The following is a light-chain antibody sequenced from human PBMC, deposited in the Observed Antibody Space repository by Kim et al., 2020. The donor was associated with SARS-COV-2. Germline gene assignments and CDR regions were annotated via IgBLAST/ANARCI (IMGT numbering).Light chain of an antibody. V-gene: IGLV3-1*01. J-gene: IGLJ1*01. Sequence: VYPGQTASSYCSGHKADLKYACWYQQKPGQSHVLVIYKDSKRPSGIPERFSGSNSGNTVTLTISGTQTMDEADYYCQAWDTTAFYVFGTGTKVTVL. CDR3: QAWDTTAFYV. CDR1: KADLKY. CDR2: KDS.